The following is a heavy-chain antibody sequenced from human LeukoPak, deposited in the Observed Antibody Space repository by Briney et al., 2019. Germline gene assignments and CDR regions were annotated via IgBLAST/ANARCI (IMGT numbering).Heavy chain of an antibody. CDR1: GYSFTSYW. CDR2: IYPGDSDT. CDR3: ARPKASYCGGDCRFDY. V-gene: IGHV5-51*01. D-gene: IGHD2-21*02. Sequence: GESLKISCKGSGYSFTSYWIGWVRQMPARSLEWMGIIYPGDSDTKYSPSFQSQVTISADKSISTAYLQWSSLKASDTAMYYCARPKASYCGGDCRFDYWGRGTLVTVSS. J-gene: IGHJ4*02.